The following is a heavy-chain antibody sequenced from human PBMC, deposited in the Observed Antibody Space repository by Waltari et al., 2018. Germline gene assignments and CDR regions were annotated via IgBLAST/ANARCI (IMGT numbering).Heavy chain of an antibody. Sequence: EVQLVESGGGLVQPGGSLRLSCAASGFTFSSYWMSWVRQAPGKGLEWVANIKQDGSEKYYVDSLKGRFTISRDNAKNSLYLQMNSLRAEDTAVYYCARAYYDFWSGYYRDYWGQGTLVTVSS. J-gene: IGHJ4*02. CDR3: ARAYYDFWSGYYRDY. V-gene: IGHV3-7*01. D-gene: IGHD3-3*01. CDR1: GFTFSSYW. CDR2: IKQDGSEK.